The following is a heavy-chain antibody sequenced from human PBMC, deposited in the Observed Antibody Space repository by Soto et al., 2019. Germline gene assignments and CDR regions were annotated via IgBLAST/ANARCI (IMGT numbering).Heavy chain of an antibody. Sequence: EVQLVESGGVVVQPGGSLRLSCAASGFIVSDNYMSWVRQAPGEGLEWVSLSCCGGTTYYADSVKGRFTISGDNSKNILYLQMNSLRVEDTAVYYCARDFSTRGYYHYWGQGTLVTVSS. CDR2: SCCGGTT. V-gene: IGHV3-53*01. J-gene: IGHJ4*02. CDR1: GFIVSDNY. D-gene: IGHD3-3*01. CDR3: ARDFSTRGYYHY.